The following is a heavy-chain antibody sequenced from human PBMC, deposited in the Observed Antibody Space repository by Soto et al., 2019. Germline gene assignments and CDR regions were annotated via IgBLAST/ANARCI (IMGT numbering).Heavy chain of an antibody. D-gene: IGHD3-3*01. Sequence: AETLSLTVGVYGGCLSSHYWKWIRQAPGRGLEWIGEINHSGSTNYNESLKSRLTISVDTSKNQLALKMSSVTAADRATCYCSRLSVTLGYDFWSGYKRWFDPWGQGTQVTVSS. J-gene: IGHJ5*02. CDR3: SRLSVTLGYDFWSGYKRWFDP. CDR2: INHSGST. CDR1: GGCLSSHY. V-gene: IGHV4-34*01.